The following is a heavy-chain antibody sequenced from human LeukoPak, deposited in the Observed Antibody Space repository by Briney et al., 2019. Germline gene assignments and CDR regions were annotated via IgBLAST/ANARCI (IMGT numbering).Heavy chain of an antibody. V-gene: IGHV1-69*13. CDR3: ARDWGMGPSSSWA. CDR2: IIPIFDTA. D-gene: IGHD6-13*01. J-gene: IGHJ5*02. Sequence: PWASVKISCKASGGTFSNYAINWVRQAPGQGLEWMGGIIPIFDTANYAQKFQGRVTITADESTSTAYMELRSLKSEDTAVYYCARDWGMGPSSSWAWGQGTLVTVSS. CDR1: GGTFSNYA.